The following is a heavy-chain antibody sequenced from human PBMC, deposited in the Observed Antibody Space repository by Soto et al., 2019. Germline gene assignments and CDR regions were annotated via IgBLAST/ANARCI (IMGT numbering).Heavy chain of an antibody. CDR1: GYTFSSYH. CDR2: INPSGGRT. J-gene: IGHJ4*02. D-gene: IGHD6-19*01. Sequence: GASVKVSCKASGYTFSSYHMHWVRQAPGQGLEWMGIINPSGGRTDYAQKFQGRVTMTRDTSTSTVYMELSSLTSEDTAVYYCARASVSGRRFDYWGEGTLVTVSS. V-gene: IGHV1-46*03. CDR3: ARASVSGRRFDY.